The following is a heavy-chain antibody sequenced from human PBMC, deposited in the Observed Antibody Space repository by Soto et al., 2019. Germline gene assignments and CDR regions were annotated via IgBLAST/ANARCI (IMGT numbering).Heavy chain of an antibody. CDR1: GFTFSSYS. CDR3: AGGGGCSGGSCNFDY. J-gene: IGHJ4*02. V-gene: IGHV3-48*01. Sequence: EVQLVESGGGLVQPGGSLRLSCAASGFTFSSYSMNWVRQAPGKGLEWVSYISSSSSTIYYADSVKGRFTISRDNAKNSWYMQLSRLSAEDTAVYYCAGGGGCSGGSCNFDYWGQGTLVTVSS. CDR2: ISSSSSTI. D-gene: IGHD2-15*01.